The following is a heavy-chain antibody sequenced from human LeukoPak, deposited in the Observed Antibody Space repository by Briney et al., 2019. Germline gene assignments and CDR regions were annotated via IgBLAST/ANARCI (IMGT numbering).Heavy chain of an antibody. D-gene: IGHD2-2*01. V-gene: IGHV2-70*11. CDR1: GFSLSTSGMC. J-gene: IGHJ3*02. CDR2: IDWDDDK. Sequence: SGPALVKPTQTLTLTRTFSGFSLSTSGMCVSWIRQPPGKALEWLARIDWDDDKYYSTSLKTRLTISKDTSKNQVVLTMTNMDPVDTATYYCARIRSPAAGSSGSSDAFDIWGQGTMVTVSS. CDR3: ARIRSPAAGSSGSSDAFDI.